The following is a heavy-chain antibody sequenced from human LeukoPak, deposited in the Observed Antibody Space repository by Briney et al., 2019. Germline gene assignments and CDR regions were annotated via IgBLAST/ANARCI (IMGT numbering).Heavy chain of an antibody. Sequence: SETLSLTCAVSGYSISSGYYWGWIRQPPAKGLEWIGSIYHSGSTYYNPSLKSRVTISVDTSKNQFSLKLSSVTAADTAVYYCARRAEYSSSLDWGQGTLVTVSS. J-gene: IGHJ4*02. D-gene: IGHD6-6*01. CDR1: GYSISSGYY. CDR3: ARRAEYSSSLD. V-gene: IGHV4-38-2*01. CDR2: IYHSGST.